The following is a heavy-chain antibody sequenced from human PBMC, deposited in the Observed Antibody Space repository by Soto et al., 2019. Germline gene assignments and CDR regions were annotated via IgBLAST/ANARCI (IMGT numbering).Heavy chain of an antibody. CDR3: AKAIENYSTGYYKPFYYFGVDV. J-gene: IGHJ6*02. Sequence: QPGGSLRLSCAVSGFTFGSYGMHWVRQAPGKGLEWVAGISYDGSKKYYGESVKGRFTISSDNSKNTLYLQMNSLRVEDTAVYYCAKAIENYSTGYYKPFYYFGVDVWGQGTTVTVSS. V-gene: IGHV3-30*18. CDR2: ISYDGSKK. CDR1: GFTFGSYG. D-gene: IGHD3-22*01.